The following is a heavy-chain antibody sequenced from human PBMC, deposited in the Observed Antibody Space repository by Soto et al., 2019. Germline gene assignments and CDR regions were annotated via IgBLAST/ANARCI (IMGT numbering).Heavy chain of an antibody. J-gene: IGHJ4*02. CDR3: GRDSARAGSFDY. Sequence: QVQLQESGPGLVKPSQTLSLTCTVSGGSISSGGYYWSWIRQHPGKGLEWIGYIYYSGSTYYNPSLKSRVTIAVDTSKNQFSLKLSSVTAADTAVYYCGRDSARAGSFDYWGQGTLVTVSS. CDR1: GGSISSGGYY. CDR2: IYYSGST. V-gene: IGHV4-31*03. D-gene: IGHD3-10*01.